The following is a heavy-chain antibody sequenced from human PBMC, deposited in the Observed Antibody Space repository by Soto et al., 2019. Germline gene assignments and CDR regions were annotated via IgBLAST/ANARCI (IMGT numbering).Heavy chain of an antibody. J-gene: IGHJ4*02. CDR2: IYYSGGT. V-gene: IGHV4-4*02. Sequence: QVQLQESGPGLVRPSGTLSLTCAVSGDSINSNYCWTWVRQPPGKGLEWIAEIYYSGGTSYNPSLKRRVTKSMDKSKNPFSLNLTSVTAADTAMYYWARDTGWGLGYWGQGTLVTVSS. D-gene: IGHD6-19*01. CDR3: ARDTGWGLGY. CDR1: GDSINSNYC.